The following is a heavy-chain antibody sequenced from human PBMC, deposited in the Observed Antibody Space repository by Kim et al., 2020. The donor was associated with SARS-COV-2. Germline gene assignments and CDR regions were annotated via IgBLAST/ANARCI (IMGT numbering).Heavy chain of an antibody. CDR2: INPSGGST. J-gene: IGHJ4*02. CDR1: GYTFTSYY. V-gene: IGHV1-46*01. CDR3: ARDCYYDSSGIPEYYFDY. D-gene: IGHD3-22*01. Sequence: ASVKVSCKASGYTFTSYYMHWVRQAPGQGLEWMGIINPSGGSTSYAQKFQGRVTMTRDTSTSTVYMELSSLRSEDTAVYYCARDCYYDSSGIPEYYFDYWGQGTLVTVSS.